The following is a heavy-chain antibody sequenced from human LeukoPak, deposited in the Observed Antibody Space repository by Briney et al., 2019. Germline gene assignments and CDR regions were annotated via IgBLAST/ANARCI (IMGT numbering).Heavy chain of an antibody. Sequence: GGSLRLSCTTSGFISTTHGMTWVRQAPGKGLEWVSTLSASGGGIGYIDSVKGRFIISRDSSKSTVFLQMNSLRAEDTALYFCARKAQYNGHYPLDYWGQGTLVTVSS. V-gene: IGHV3-23*01. J-gene: IGHJ4*02. CDR2: LSASGGGI. CDR3: ARKAQYNGHYPLDY. CDR1: GFISTTHG. D-gene: IGHD1-7*01.